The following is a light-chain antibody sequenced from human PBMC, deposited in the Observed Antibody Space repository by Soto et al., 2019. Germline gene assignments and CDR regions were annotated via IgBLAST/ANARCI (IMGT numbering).Light chain of an antibody. CDR2: VAS. CDR3: QQSYSTPYT. V-gene: IGKV1-39*01. CDR1: QSISTY. J-gene: IGKJ2*01. Sequence: DIQMTQSPSSLSASVGDRVTITCRARQSISTYLNWYQQRPGKAPKLLISVASRLQSGVPSRFSGSGSGTDFTLTISSLQPEHFASYFCQQSYSTPYTFGQGTKLEI.